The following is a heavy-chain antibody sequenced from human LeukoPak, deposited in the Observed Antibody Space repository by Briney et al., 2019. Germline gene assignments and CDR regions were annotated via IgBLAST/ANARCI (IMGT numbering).Heavy chain of an antibody. CDR1: GYTFTGYY. D-gene: IGHD3-9*01. Sequence: ASVKVSCKASGYTFTGYYMHWVRQAPGQGLEWMGWINPNSGGTSYAQKFQGRVTMTRDTSTSTVYMELSSLRSEDTAVYYCARDILTGYYIDYWGQGTLVTVSS. J-gene: IGHJ4*02. V-gene: IGHV1-2*02. CDR3: ARDILTGYYIDY. CDR2: INPNSGGT.